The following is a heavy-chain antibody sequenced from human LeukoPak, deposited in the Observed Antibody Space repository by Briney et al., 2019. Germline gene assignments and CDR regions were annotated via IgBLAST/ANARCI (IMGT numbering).Heavy chain of an antibody. D-gene: IGHD3-22*01. J-gene: IGHJ6*02. V-gene: IGHV1-2*02. CDR3: AREYDSSGYSYYSMDV. CDR1: GYTFTGYY. Sequence: ASVKVSCKASGYTFTGYYMHWVRQAPGQGLEWMGWINPNSGGTNYAQKFQGRVTMTRDTSISTAYMELSRLRSDDTAVYYCAREYDSSGYSYYSMDVWGQGTTVTVSS. CDR2: INPNSGGT.